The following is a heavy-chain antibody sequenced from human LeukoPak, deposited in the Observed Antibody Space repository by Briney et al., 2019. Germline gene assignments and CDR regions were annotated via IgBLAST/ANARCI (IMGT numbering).Heavy chain of an antibody. D-gene: IGHD3-3*01. J-gene: IGHJ5*02. Sequence: GGSLRLSCAASGFTFSSYAMSWVRQAPGKGLEWVSAISDNGGSTYYADSVKGRFTISRDNSRNTLYLQMNSLRAEDTAVYYCAKYYDFWGRYPADWFDPWGQGTLVTVSS. CDR2: ISDNGGST. V-gene: IGHV3-23*01. CDR1: GFTFSSYA. CDR3: AKYYDFWGRYPADWFDP.